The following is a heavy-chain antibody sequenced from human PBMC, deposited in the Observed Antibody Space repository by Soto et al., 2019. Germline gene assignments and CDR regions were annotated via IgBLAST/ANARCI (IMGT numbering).Heavy chain of an antibody. CDR3: AKVWAEDGYCSRTSCLYYFHH. V-gene: IGHV3-23*01. J-gene: IGHJ4*02. Sequence: EVQLLESGGGLVQPGGSLRLSCEASGFTFSTSAMSWVRQAPGKGLEWFSTMSDSGSTYYAASVKGRFTISRNNSKNTLYLQMNSLRAEDTAVFYCAKVWAEDGYCSRTSCLYYFHHWGQGTLVTVSS. CDR1: GFTFSTSA. D-gene: IGHD2-2*03. CDR2: MSDSGST.